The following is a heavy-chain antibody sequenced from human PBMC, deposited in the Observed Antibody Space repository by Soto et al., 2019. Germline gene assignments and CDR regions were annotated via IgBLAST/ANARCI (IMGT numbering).Heavy chain of an antibody. V-gene: IGHV4-38-2*01. D-gene: IGHD3-22*01. CDR1: GYSISSGYY. J-gene: IGHJ4*02. Sequence: PPATLSLTRAVSGYSISSGYYWGWIRQPPGKGLEWIGSIYHSGSTYYNPSLKSRVTISVDTSKNQFSLKLSSVTAAATAVYYFARADSSGNYKYYFDYWGQGTLLTVSS. CDR2: IYHSGST. CDR3: ARADSSGNYKYYFDY.